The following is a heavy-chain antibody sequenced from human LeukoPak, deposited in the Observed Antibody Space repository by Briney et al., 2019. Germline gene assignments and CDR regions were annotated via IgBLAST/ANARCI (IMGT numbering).Heavy chain of an antibody. J-gene: IGHJ4*02. Sequence: GGSLRLSCAASGFTFTTYAMGWVRQSPGKGLEWVSSISGGGGGTYYAEFVKGRFTISRDNSKNTLYLQMNSLRAEDTAVYYCATAQGIAVAGDDYWGQGTLVTVSS. D-gene: IGHD6-19*01. V-gene: IGHV3-23*01. CDR1: GFTFTTYA. CDR3: ATAQGIAVAGDDY. CDR2: ISGGGGGT.